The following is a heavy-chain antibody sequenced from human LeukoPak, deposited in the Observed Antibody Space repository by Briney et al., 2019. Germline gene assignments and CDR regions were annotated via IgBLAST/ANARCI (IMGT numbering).Heavy chain of an antibody. CDR2: IYYTGTT. J-gene: IGHJ6*02. D-gene: IGHD1-26*01. Sequence: TSETLSLTCTVSGGSVSGYYWNWIRQPPGKGLEWIGYIYYTGTTNYNPSLNSRATISIDTSKNQFSLTLSSVTAADTAVYYCAIRSGRNYHGVDVWGPGTTVTVSS. CDR1: GGSVSGYY. V-gene: IGHV4-59*08. CDR3: AIRSGRNYHGVDV.